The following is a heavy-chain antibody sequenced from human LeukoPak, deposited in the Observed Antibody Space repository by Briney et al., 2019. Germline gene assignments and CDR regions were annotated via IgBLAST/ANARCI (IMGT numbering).Heavy chain of an antibody. V-gene: IGHV3-43D*04. CDR3: AKASYCSSTSCYSGGLDY. Sequence: GGSLRLSCAASGFTFDDYAMHWVRQAPGKGLEWVSLISWDGGSTYYADSVKGRFTISRDNSKNSLYLQMNSLGAEDTALYYCAKASYCSSTSCYSGGLDYWGQGTLVTVSS. CDR2: ISWDGGST. D-gene: IGHD2-2*01. CDR1: GFTFDDYA. J-gene: IGHJ4*02.